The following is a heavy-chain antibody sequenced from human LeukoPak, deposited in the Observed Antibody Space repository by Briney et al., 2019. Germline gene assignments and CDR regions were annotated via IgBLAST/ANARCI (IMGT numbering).Heavy chain of an antibody. V-gene: IGHV3-7*05. CDR2: MKEDGSMK. D-gene: IGHD6-25*01. CDR3: ARQGAALDY. Sequence: PGGSLRPSCAASGFTFSRYWMSWVRQAPGKGLEWVANMKEDGSMKYFLYSVKGRFTISRDNAKNSLYLDMNSLRAEDSALYYCARQGAALDYWGQGTLVTVSS. CDR1: GFTFSRYW. J-gene: IGHJ4*02.